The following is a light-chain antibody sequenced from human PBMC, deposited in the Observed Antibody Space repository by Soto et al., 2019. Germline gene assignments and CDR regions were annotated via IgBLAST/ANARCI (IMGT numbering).Light chain of an antibody. V-gene: IGKV1-39*01. Sequence: DIQMTQSPSSLSASVGDRVTITCRASLNIGDSLSWFQQKAGKPPTQLICGASALQSGVPVRFSGSASETNFTLTIRNMQREDIATYYCLQTYNLPRTFGQGTKVEFK. CDR3: LQTYNLPRT. CDR1: LNIGDS. J-gene: IGKJ1*01. CDR2: GAS.